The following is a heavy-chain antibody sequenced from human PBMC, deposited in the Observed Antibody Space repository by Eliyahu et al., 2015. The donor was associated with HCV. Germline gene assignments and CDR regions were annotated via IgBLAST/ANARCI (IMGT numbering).Heavy chain of an antibody. CDR1: GFTFGDYA. CDR2: IRTKAYGXTT. J-gene: IGHJ4*02. Sequence: EVQLVESGGGLVKAGRSLRLXCTAXGFTFGDYAMSWFRQAPGKGLEWVSFIRTKAYGXTTEYAASVKGRFIISRDDSKSIAYLQMNSLKSEDTAVYYCNRVPPTLSRGQGTLVSVSS. CDR3: NRVPPTLS. D-gene: IGHD3-10*01. V-gene: IGHV3-49*05.